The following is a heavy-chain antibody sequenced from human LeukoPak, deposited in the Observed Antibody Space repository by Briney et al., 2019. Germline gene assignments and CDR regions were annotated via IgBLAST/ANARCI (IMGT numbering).Heavy chain of an antibody. CDR2: IYPGDSDS. J-gene: IGHJ4*02. CDR3: ASSVLGDILTGYPPGFDY. Sequence: GESLKISCKGSGYRFTDYWIAWVRQMPGKGLEWMGIIYPGDSDSRYSPSFQGQVTFSADKSISTAYLQWSSLKASDTAMYYCASSVLGDILTGYPPGFDYWGQGTLVTVSS. V-gene: IGHV5-51*01. D-gene: IGHD3-9*01. CDR1: GYRFTDYW.